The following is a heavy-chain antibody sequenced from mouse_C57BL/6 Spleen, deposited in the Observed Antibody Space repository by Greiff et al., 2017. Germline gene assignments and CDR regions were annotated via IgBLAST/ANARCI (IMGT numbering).Heavy chain of an antibody. CDR2: INPYNGDT. Sequence: VQLKEPGPELVKPGASVKISCKASGYSFTGYFMHWVMQSHGKSLEWIGRINPYNGDTFYNQKFKGKTTLTVDKSSSTAHMELRSLTSEDSAVYYCARSLITTVVATRYFDVWGTGTTVTVSS. V-gene: IGHV1-20*01. D-gene: IGHD1-1*01. CDR1: GYSFTGYF. CDR3: ARSLITTVVATRYFDV. J-gene: IGHJ1*03.